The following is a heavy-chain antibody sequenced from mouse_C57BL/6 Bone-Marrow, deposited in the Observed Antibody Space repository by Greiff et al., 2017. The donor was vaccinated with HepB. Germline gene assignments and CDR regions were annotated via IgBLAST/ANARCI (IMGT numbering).Heavy chain of an antibody. V-gene: IGHV2-5*01. CDR2: IWRGGST. CDR1: GFSLTSYG. Sequence: VQVVESGPGLVQPSQSLSITCTVSGFSLTSYGVHWVRQSPGKGLEWLGVIWRGGSTDYNAAFMSRLSITKDNSKSQVFFKMNSLQADDTAIYYCAKKGGYDLGAMDYWGQGTSVTVSS. CDR3: AKKGGYDLGAMDY. D-gene: IGHD2-2*01. J-gene: IGHJ4*01.